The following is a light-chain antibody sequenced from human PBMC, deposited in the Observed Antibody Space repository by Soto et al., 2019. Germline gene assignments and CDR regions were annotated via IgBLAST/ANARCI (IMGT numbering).Light chain of an antibody. CDR2: EVT. V-gene: IGLV2-14*01. J-gene: IGLJ1*01. CDR1: GSDVGGYDY. Sequence: QSVLTQPASVSGSPGQSITISCTGTGSDVGGYDYVSWYQHHPGKAPKVMIYEVTNRPSGVSNRFSGSKSGNTASLTISGLLAEDEADYYCSSYTSSSTYVFGIGTKVTVL. CDR3: SSYTSSSTYV.